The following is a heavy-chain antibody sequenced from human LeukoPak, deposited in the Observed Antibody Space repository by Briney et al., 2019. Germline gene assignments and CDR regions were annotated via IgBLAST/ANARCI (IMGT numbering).Heavy chain of an antibody. CDR2: INHSGST. V-gene: IGHV4-34*01. Sequence: SGTLSLTCAVYGGSFSGYYWSWIRQPPGKGLEWIGEINHSGSTNYNPSLKSRVTISVDTSKNQFSLKLSSVTAADTAVYYCAREDRYGGIAVAGYYFDYWGQGTLVTVSS. CDR3: AREDRYGGIAVAGYYFDY. D-gene: IGHD6-19*01. CDR1: GGSFSGYY. J-gene: IGHJ4*02.